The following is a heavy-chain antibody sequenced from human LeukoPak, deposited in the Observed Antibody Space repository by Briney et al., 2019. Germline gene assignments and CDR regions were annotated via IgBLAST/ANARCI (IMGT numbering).Heavy chain of an antibody. CDR3: ARVVIVATTDKDYYYYYYMDV. V-gene: IGHV4-61*02. D-gene: IGHD5-12*01. Sequence: SETLSLTCTVSGGSISSGSYYWRWIRQPAGKGLEWIGRIYTSGSTNYNPSLKSRVTISVDTSKNQFSLKLSSVTAADTAVYYCARVVIVATTDKDYYYYYYMDVWGKGTTVTISS. CDR2: IYTSGST. CDR1: GGSISSGSYY. J-gene: IGHJ6*03.